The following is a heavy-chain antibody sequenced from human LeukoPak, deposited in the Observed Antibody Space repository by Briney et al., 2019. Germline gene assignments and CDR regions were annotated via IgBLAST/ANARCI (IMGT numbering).Heavy chain of an antibody. V-gene: IGHV4-61*02. Sequence: SETLSLTCTVSGGSISSGSYYWSWIRQPAGKGLEWIGRIYTSGSTNYNPSLKSRVTISVDTSKNQFSLKLSSVTAADTAVYYCARRGRGTYYYDSSGYYFSYWGQGTLVTVSS. J-gene: IGHJ4*02. CDR3: ARRGRGTYYYDSSGYYFSY. CDR2: IYTSGST. CDR1: GGSISSGSYY. D-gene: IGHD3-22*01.